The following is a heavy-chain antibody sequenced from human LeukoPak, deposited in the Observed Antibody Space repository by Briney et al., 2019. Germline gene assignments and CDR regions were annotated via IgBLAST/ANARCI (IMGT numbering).Heavy chain of an antibody. CDR1: GFTFSSYA. V-gene: IGHV3-30-3*01. Sequence: GGSLRLSCAAPGFTFSSYAMHWVRQAPGKGLEWVAVISYDGSNKYYADSVKGRFTISRDNSKNTLYLQMNSLRAEDTAVYYCARSIVGATTDEGLDYWGQGTLVTVSS. D-gene: IGHD1-26*01. CDR3: ARSIVGATTDEGLDY. CDR2: ISYDGSNK. J-gene: IGHJ4*02.